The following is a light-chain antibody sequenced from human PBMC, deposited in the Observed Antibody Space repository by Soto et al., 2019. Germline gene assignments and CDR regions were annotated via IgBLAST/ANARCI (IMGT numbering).Light chain of an antibody. CDR2: DAS. CDR1: QSVSSNY. Sequence: EKALTQSPVTLSLSPGERATLSCRASQSVSSNYLAWYQQKPGQAPRLLIYDASNRATGIPARFSGSGSGTDFTLTISSLEPEDFALYFCQQRNNWPPTFGGGTKVE. CDR3: QQRNNWPPT. V-gene: IGKV3D-20*02. J-gene: IGKJ4*01.